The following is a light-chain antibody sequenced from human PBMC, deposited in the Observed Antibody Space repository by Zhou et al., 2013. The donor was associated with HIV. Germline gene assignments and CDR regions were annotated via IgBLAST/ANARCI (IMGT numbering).Light chain of an antibody. CDR1: QSIDTY. J-gene: IGKJ1*01. CDR3: QYYGRPRWT. CDR2: GTS. V-gene: IGKV3-20*01. Sequence: EVLMTQSPVTLSVSPGARATLSCRASQSIDTYLAWYQQRPGQPPRLLIYGTSIRATGIPDRFSGSGSGTDFTLTISRLEPEDSAVYFCQYYGRPRWTFGQGTNVEIK.